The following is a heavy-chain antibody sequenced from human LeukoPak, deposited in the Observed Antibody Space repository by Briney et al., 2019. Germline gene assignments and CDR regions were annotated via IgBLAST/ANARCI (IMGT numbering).Heavy chain of an antibody. D-gene: IGHD2-15*01. V-gene: IGHV4-39*01. CDR2: VYYRGST. J-gene: IGHJ4*02. CDR1: GGSISSNDYY. CDR3: ARRASLCCRFES. Sequence: QSSETLSLTCAVSGGSISSNDYYWGWLRQPPGKGLEWIGSVYYRGSTYYNPSLKSRVTISVDTSKNIFSLKLNSVTAADTAVYYCARRASLCCRFESWGQGSLVTVSS.